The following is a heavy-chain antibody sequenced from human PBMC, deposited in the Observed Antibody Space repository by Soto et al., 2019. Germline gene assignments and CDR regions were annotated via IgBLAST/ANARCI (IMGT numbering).Heavy chain of an antibody. D-gene: IGHD3-10*01. CDR1: GGTFSSYT. CDR2: IIPILGIA. J-gene: IGHJ5*02. V-gene: IGHV1-69*02. CDR3: ATSYYGSGFDP. Sequence: QVQLVQSGAEVKKPGSSVKVSCKASGGTFSSYTISWVRQAPGQGLEWMGRIIPILGIANYAQKFQGRVTITADKSTSTAYMELSSLRSEDTAVYYCATSYYGSGFDPWGQGTLVTVSS.